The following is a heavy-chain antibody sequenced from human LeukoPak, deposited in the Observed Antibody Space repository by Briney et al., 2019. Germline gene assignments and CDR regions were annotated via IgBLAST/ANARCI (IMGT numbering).Heavy chain of an antibody. CDR2: IDPSDSYT. Sequence: GESLKISCKGSGYGFSTYWITWLRQMPGIGLEWMGRIDPSDSYTNYSPSFQGHVTISADKSISTAYLQWSSLKASDTAMYYCGRFSVPNWFDPWGQGTLVTVSS. J-gene: IGHJ5*02. CDR3: GRFSVPNWFDP. V-gene: IGHV5-10-1*01. CDR1: GYGFSTYW. D-gene: IGHD4-17*01.